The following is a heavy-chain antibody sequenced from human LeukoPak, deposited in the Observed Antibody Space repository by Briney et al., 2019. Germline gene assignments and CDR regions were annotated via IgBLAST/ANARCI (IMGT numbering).Heavy chain of an antibody. V-gene: IGHV3-33*01. D-gene: IGHD3-22*01. CDR2: IWYDGSNK. J-gene: IGHJ4*02. CDR1: GFTFSRLG. Sequence: PGGSLRLSCAASGFTFSRLGMHWVRQAPGKGLEWVAVIWYDGSNKYYADSVKGRFTISRDNSKNTLYLEMNSLRAEDTAVYYCARDYYYDSSGYWDYYFDYWGQGTLVSVSS. CDR3: ARDYYYDSSGYWDYYFDY.